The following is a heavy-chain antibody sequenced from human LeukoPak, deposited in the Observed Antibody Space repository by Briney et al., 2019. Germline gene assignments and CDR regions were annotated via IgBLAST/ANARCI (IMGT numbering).Heavy chain of an antibody. CDR2: INPNSGGT. CDR1: GYTFTGYY. V-gene: IGHV1-2*02. CDR3: ARDADSSGYYLDY. J-gene: IGHJ4*02. Sequence: ASAKVSCKASGYTFTGYYMHWVRQAPGQGLEWMGWINPNSGGTNYAQKFQGRVTMTRDTSISTAYMELSRLRSDDTAVYYCARDADSSGYYLDYWGQGTLVTVSS. D-gene: IGHD3-22*01.